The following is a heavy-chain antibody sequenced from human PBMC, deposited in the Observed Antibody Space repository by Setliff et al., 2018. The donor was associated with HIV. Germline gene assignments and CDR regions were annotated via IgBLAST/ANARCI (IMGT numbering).Heavy chain of an antibody. Sequence: GASVKVSCKASGYTFTGYYLHWVRQAPGQGLEWMGWIDPNSGDTNYEQKFQGRVSMTRDTSISTAYMELSSLRSDDAAVYYCARAAGYSSSWHRYAFEIWGQGTMVTVSS. J-gene: IGHJ3*02. D-gene: IGHD6-13*01. CDR3: ARAAGYSSSWHRYAFEI. CDR2: IDPNSGDT. V-gene: IGHV1-2*02. CDR1: GYTFTGYY.